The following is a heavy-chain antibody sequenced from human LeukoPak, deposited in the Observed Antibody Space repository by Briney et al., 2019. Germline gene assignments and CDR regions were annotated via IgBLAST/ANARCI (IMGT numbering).Heavy chain of an antibody. J-gene: IGHJ4*02. CDR2: IRNDGNEK. D-gene: IGHD3-10*02. CDR3: AKEFVRSYYYVFDY. CDR1: GFTFSTYG. V-gene: IGHV3-30*02. Sequence: PGGSLRLSCAASGFTFSTYGIHWVRQAPGKGLEWVAFIRNDGNEKHFADSVQGRFTISRDNSENTLYLQMNSLRTEDTALYYCAKEFVRSYYYVFDYWGQGTLVTVSS.